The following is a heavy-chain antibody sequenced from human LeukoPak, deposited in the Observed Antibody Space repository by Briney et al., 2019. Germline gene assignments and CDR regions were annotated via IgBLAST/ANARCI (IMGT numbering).Heavy chain of an antibody. CDR2: TYYRSKWYN. D-gene: IGHD3-10*01. CDR3: TREGSAIPGYFDY. J-gene: IGHJ4*02. V-gene: IGHV6-1*01. Sequence: SQTLSLTCAISGDSVSSNKVAWNWIRQSPSRGLEWLGRTYYRSKWYNQYAVSMKGRVTVNPDTSKNQFSLQVNSVTPEDTAIYYCTREGSAIPGYFDYWGQGTLVTVSS. CDR1: GDSVSSNKVA.